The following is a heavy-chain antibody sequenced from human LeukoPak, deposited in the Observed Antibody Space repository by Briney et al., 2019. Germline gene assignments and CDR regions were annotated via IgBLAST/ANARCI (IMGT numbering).Heavy chain of an antibody. V-gene: IGHV4-38-2*02. J-gene: IGHJ5*02. CDR1: GYSISSGYY. D-gene: IGHD3-22*01. CDR3: ARESYYYDSSGYPNWFDP. CDR2: IYHSGST. Sequence: SETLSLTCAVFGYSISSGYYWGWIRQPPGKGLEWIGSIYHSGSTYYNPSLKSRVTISVDTSKNQFSLKLSSVTAADTAVYYCARESYYYDSSGYPNWFDPWGQGTLVTVSS.